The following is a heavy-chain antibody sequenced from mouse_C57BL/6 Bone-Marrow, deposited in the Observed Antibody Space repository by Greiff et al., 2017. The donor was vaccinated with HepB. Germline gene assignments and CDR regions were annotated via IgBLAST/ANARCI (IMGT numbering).Heavy chain of an antibody. CDR3: TILFYGFFDY. D-gene: IGHD2-2*01. CDR2: IDPENGDT. Sequence: LVESGAELVRPGASVKLSCTASGFNIKDDYMHWVKQRPEQGLEWIGWIDPENGDTEYASKFQGKATITADTSSNTAYLQLSSLTSEDTAVYYCTILFYGFFDYWGQGTTLTVSS. CDR1: GFNIKDDY. J-gene: IGHJ2*01. V-gene: IGHV14-4*01.